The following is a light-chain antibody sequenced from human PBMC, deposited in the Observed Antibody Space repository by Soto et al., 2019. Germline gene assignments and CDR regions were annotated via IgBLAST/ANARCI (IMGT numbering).Light chain of an antibody. Sequence: DIQMTQSPSSLSASVGDRVTITCRASQSISSYLNWYQQKPGKAPKLLIYAASSLQSGVQSRFSGSGSGTEFTLTISSLQPDDFATYYCKQYNSYSQTFGQGTKVDIK. CDR3: KQYNSYSQT. J-gene: IGKJ1*01. V-gene: IGKV1-39*01. CDR1: QSISSY. CDR2: AAS.